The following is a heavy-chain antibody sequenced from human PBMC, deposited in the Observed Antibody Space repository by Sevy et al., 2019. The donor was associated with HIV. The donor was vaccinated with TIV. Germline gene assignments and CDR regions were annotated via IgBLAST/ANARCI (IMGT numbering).Heavy chain of an antibody. CDR2: VYYTGGT. D-gene: IGHD2-8*01. V-gene: IGHV4-59*08. J-gene: IGHJ3*02. CDR1: GGSINSDH. Sequence: SETLSLTCTVSGGSINSDHWNWIRQPPGKGLEWIGYVYYTGGTNYIPSLKNRFTISVDRTKNQFSLKLTSVTAADTSVEYGARRNGFDIWGQGTMVTVSS. CDR3: ARRNGFDI.